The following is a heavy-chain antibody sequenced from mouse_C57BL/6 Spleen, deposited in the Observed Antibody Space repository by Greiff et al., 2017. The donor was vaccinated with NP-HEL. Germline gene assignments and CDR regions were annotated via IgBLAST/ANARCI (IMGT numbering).Heavy chain of an antibody. D-gene: IGHD2-4*01. V-gene: IGHV1-82*01. J-gene: IGHJ1*03. CDR3: VYDYVPYWYFDV. Sequence: VQLQQSGPELVKPGASVKISCKASGYAFSSSWMNWVKQRPGKGLEWIGRIYPGDGGTNYNGKFKGKATLTADKSSSTAYMQLSSLTSEDSAVYVCVYDYVPYWYFDVWGTGTTVTVSS. CDR1: GYAFSSSW. CDR2: IYPGDGGT.